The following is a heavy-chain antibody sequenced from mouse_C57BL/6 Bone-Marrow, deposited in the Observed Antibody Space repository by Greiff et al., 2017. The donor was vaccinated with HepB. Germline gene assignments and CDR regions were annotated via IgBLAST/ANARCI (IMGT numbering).Heavy chain of an antibody. Sequence: QVQLKQSGAELVMPGASVKLSCKASGYTFTSYWMHWVKQRPGQGLEWIGEIDPSDSYTNYNQKFKGKSTLTVDKSSSTAYMQLSSLTSEDSAVYYCARWGYGSSSDYWGQGTTLTVSS. CDR3: ARWGYGSSSDY. V-gene: IGHV1-69*01. D-gene: IGHD1-1*01. CDR2: IDPSDSYT. CDR1: GYTFTSYW. J-gene: IGHJ2*01.